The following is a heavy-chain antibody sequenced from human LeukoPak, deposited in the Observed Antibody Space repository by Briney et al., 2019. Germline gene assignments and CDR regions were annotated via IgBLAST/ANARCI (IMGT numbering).Heavy chain of an antibody. J-gene: IGHJ4*02. D-gene: IGHD6-13*01. Sequence: ASVKVSCKASGYTFTGYYMHWVRQAPGQGLEWMGWTNPNSGGTNYAQKFQGRVTMTRDTSISTAYMELSRLRSDDTAVYYCARDLGPIAAAGTFDYWGQGTLVTVSS. CDR3: ARDLGPIAAAGTFDY. CDR1: GYTFTGYY. V-gene: IGHV1-2*02. CDR2: TNPNSGGT.